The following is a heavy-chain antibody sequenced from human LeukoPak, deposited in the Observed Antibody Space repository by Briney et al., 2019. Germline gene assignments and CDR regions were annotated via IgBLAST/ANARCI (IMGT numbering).Heavy chain of an antibody. D-gene: IGHD6-13*01. J-gene: IGHJ4*02. V-gene: IGHV3-30*02. CDR1: GFTFSNYG. CDR3: VKDPSGAAAAGTFDY. Sequence: GGSLRLSCAASGFTFSNYGMHWVRQTPDEGLEWVAFIRSDSSYIYYLESVKGRFTVSRDNSKNTLFLQMHSLRPEGTAVYYCVKDPSGAAAAGTFDYWGQGTLVTVSS. CDR2: IRSDSSYI.